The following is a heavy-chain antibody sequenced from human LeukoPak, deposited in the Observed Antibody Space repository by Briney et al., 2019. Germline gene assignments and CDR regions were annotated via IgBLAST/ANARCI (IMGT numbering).Heavy chain of an antibody. CDR1: GFTFSSYA. CDR3: ARLSSSTSSTNWFDP. CDR2: ISYDGSNK. V-gene: IGHV3-30-3*01. D-gene: IGHD2-2*01. J-gene: IGHJ5*02. Sequence: GGSLRLSCAASGFTFSSYAMHWVRQAPGKGLEWVAVISYDGSNKYYADSVKGRFTISRDNSKNTLYLQMNSLRAEDTAVYYCARLSSSTSSTNWFDPWGQGTLVTVSS.